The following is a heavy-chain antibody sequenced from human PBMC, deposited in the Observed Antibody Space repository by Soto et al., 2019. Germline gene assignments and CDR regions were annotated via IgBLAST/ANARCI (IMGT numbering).Heavy chain of an antibody. Sequence: QVQLQQWGAGLLKPTETLSLTCAVYGGSFSGYYWSWIRQTPGKGLEWIGEINHSGSTNYNPSLKSRVTISVDTSKNQFSLKMSSVTAADTAVYYCARALGKTTVNQWGQGTLVTVSS. CDR3: ARALGKTTVNQ. V-gene: IGHV4-34*01. J-gene: IGHJ4*02. D-gene: IGHD4-17*01. CDR2: INHSGST. CDR1: GGSFSGYY.